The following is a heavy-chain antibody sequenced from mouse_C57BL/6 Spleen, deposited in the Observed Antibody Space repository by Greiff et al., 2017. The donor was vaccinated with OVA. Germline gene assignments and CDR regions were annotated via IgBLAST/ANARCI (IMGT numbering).Heavy chain of an antibody. CDR2: ISSGSSTI. J-gene: IGHJ4*01. CDR3: ARERAYYSHYYAMDY. D-gene: IGHD2-12*01. V-gene: IGHV5-17*01. CDR1: GFTFSDYG. Sequence: EVQRVESGGGLVKPGGSLKLSCAASGFTFSDYGMHWVRQAPEKGLEWVAYISSGSSTIYYADTVKGRFTISRDNAKNTLFLQMTSLRSEDTAMYYCARERAYYSHYYAMDYWGQGTSVTVSS.